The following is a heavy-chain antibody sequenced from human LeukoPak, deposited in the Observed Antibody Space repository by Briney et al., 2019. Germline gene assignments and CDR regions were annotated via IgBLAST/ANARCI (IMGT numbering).Heavy chain of an antibody. CDR3: TKYLVSTGPYGMDV. CDR2: SKPISCAT. D-gene: IGHD2-8*02. J-gene: IGHJ6*02. CDR1: GYTFNGYY. Sequence: ASVKVFWKASGYTFNGYYIHWVRQAPGQGLEWMGCSKPISCATNDVQKFQGTVKMTRTTSISTAYMELSRLRSDDTAVYYSTKYLVSTGPYGMDVWGQGTTVTVSS. V-gene: IGHV1-2*02.